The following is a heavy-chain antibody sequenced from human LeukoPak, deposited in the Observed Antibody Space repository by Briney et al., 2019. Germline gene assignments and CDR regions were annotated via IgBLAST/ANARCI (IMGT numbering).Heavy chain of an antibody. J-gene: IGHJ4*02. V-gene: IGHV1-2*02. CDR1: GYTFTDYY. D-gene: IGHD3-10*01. CDR3: ARDRRYYGSGSYIFDY. CDR2: INPNSGGT. Sequence: ASVKVSCKASGYTFTDYYIHWVRQAPGQGLEWMAWINPNSGGTNYAQKFQGRVTMTRDTSISTAYMELSRLRSDDTAVYYCARDRRYYGSGSYIFDYWGQGTLVTVSS.